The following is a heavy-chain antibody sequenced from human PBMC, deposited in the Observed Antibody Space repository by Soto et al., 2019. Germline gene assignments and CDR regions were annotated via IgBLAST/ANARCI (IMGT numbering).Heavy chain of an antibody. D-gene: IGHD3-10*01. CDR3: AKAPGVYYYYGMDV. V-gene: IGHV3-23*01. CDR2: ISGSGGST. J-gene: IGHJ6*02. Sequence: GGSLRLSCAASGFTFSSYAMSWVRQAPGKGLEWVSAISGSGGSTYYADSVKGRFTISRDNSKNTLYLQMNSLRAEDTAVYYCAKAPGVYYYYGMDVWGQGTTVTVSS. CDR1: GFTFSSYA.